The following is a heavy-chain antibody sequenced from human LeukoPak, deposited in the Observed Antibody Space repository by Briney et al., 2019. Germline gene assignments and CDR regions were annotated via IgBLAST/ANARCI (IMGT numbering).Heavy chain of an antibody. CDR1: GFTVSSKY. V-gene: IGHV3-66*01. D-gene: IGHD3-22*01. CDR3: ARASYYDSAYDY. CDR2: IYSGGNT. J-gene: IGHJ4*02. Sequence: PGGSLRLSCAASGFTVSSKYMSWVRQAPGKGLEWVSIIYSGGNTYYADSVKGRFTISRDNSKNTLYLQMNSLRAEDTAVYYCARASYYDSAYDYWGQGTLVTVSS.